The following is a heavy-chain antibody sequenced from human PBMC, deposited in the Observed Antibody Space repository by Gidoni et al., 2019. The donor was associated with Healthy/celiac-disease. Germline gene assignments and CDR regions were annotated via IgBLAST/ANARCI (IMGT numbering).Heavy chain of an antibody. CDR3: ARGMVAATPEARC. Sequence: EVQLVESGGGLIQPGGSLRLSCAASGFTVSSNYMSWVRQAPGKGLEWVSVIYSGGSTYYADSVKGRFTISRDNSKNTLYLQMNSLRAEDTAVYYCARGMVAATPEARCWGQGTLVTVSS. V-gene: IGHV3-53*01. D-gene: IGHD2-15*01. CDR1: GFTVSSNY. CDR2: IYSGGST. J-gene: IGHJ4*02.